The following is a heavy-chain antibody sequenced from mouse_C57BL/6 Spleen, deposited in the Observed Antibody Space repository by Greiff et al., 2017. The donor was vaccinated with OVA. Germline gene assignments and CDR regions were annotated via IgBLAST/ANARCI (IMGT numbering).Heavy chain of an antibody. CDR1: GFNIKDDY. Sequence: VQLQQSGAELVRPGASVKLSCTASGFNIKDDYMHWVKQRPEQGLEWIGWIDPENGDTEYASKFQGKATITADTSSNTAYLQLSSLTSEDTAVYYCTTEYYGKGPFDYWGQGTTLTVSS. CDR3: TTEYYGKGPFDY. V-gene: IGHV14-4*01. D-gene: IGHD1-1*01. J-gene: IGHJ2*01. CDR2: IDPENGDT.